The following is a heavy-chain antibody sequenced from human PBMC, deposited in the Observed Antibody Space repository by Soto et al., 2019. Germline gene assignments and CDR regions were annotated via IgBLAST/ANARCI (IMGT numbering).Heavy chain of an antibody. CDR3: AKGGYSGYELDY. J-gene: IGHJ4*02. Sequence: QVQLVESGGGVVQPGRSLRLSCAASGFTFCSYGMHWVRQAPGTGLEWVAVISYDGSNKYYADSVKGRFTISRDNSKNTLYLQMNSLRAEDTAVYYCAKGGYSGYELDYWGQGTLVTVSS. CDR1: GFTFCSYG. V-gene: IGHV3-30*18. D-gene: IGHD5-12*01. CDR2: ISYDGSNK.